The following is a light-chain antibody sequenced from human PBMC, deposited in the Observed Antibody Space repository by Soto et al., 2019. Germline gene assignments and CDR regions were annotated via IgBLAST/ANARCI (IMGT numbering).Light chain of an antibody. V-gene: IGKV1-39*01. CDR1: QSISSY. CDR2: AAS. Sequence: DIQMTQSPSSLSASVGDRVTITCRASQSISSYLNWYQQKPGKAPKLLIYAASSLQGGVPSRFSGSGSGTDFTLTISSLQPEDFATYYCQQSYSTPQTSGQGTKVDIK. J-gene: IGKJ1*01. CDR3: QQSYSTPQT.